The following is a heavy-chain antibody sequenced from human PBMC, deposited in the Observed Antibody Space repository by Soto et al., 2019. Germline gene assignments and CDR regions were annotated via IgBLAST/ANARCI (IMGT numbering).Heavy chain of an antibody. D-gene: IGHD2-21*02. Sequence: PGGSLTLSCAASGVTFSSFAMHWVRESPGKGLEWVSSIGTRSDIYYADSVKGRFTISRDNAKNSLSLQMNSLRAEDTGVYYCAREETAWPLAYGLDVWGQGTTVTVSS. CDR2: IGTRSDI. CDR3: AREETAWPLAYGLDV. CDR1: GVTFSSFA. J-gene: IGHJ6*02. V-gene: IGHV3-21*01.